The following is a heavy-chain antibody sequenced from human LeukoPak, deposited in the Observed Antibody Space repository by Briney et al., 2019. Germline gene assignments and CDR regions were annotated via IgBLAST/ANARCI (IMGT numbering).Heavy chain of an antibody. CDR2: ISGDGATT. V-gene: IGHV3-23*01. CDR3: ASRNYLASGHYGIAF. J-gene: IGHJ4*02. CDR1: GFTFSNYA. D-gene: IGHD3-22*01. Sequence: GGSLRLSCTASGFTFSNYAMTWVRQAPEKGLEWVSSISGDGATTYYADSVRGRFTISRDNSKNTLFLQMSSLRAEDTAVYYCASRNYLASGHYGIAFWGQGTLVTVSP.